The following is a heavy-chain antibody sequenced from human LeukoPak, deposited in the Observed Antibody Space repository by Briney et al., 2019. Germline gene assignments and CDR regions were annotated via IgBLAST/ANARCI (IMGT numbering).Heavy chain of an antibody. CDR3: ARSQFYGSGSYQGRWFDP. CDR2: IYYSGST. D-gene: IGHD3-10*01. J-gene: IGHJ5*02. CDR1: GCSISSSSYY. Sequence: AETLCLTCTVSGCSISSSSYYWGWIRQPPGKRLEWTGSIYYSGSTYYSPSLKSRVTISVDTSKNQFSLKLTSVTAADTAVYYCARSQFYGSGSYQGRWFDPWGQGTLVTVSS. V-gene: IGHV4-39*01.